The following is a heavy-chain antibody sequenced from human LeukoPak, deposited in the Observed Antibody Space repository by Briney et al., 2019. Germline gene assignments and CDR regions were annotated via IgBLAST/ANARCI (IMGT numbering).Heavy chain of an antibody. CDR1: GYTFTSYG. D-gene: IGHD5-18*01. J-gene: IGHJ5*02. CDR3: ARDLPRGYSYAYSVWCDP. CDR2: ISGDNGET. Sequence: ASVKVSCKASGYTFTSYGISWVRQAPGQGREWMGWISGDNGETNYAQKLQGRVTMTTDTSTSTAYMELRSLRADDTAVYYGARDLPRGYSYAYSVWCDPWGERTRVTVS. V-gene: IGHV1-18*01.